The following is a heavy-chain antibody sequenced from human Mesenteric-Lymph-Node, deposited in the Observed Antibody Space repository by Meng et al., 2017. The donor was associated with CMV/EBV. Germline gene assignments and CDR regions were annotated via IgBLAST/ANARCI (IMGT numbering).Heavy chain of an antibody. Sequence: QVQLHQWRAGMLKPSETLSVTCAVYGGSFSGYYWNWIRQSPEKGLEWIGEINHSGSTTYNPSFTSRIIISVDTSTNQISLNMSSVTAADTAVYYCARGSSYDILTGYFDYWGQGALVTVSS. D-gene: IGHD3-9*01. J-gene: IGHJ4*02. V-gene: IGHV4-34*01. CDR1: GGSFSGYY. CDR2: INHSGST. CDR3: ARGSSYDILTGYFDY.